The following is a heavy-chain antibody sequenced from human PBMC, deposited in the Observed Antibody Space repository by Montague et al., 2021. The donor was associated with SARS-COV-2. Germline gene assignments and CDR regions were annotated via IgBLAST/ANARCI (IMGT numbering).Heavy chain of an antibody. Sequence: SETLSLTCTVPGGSISSYYWSWIRQPPGKGLEWIGYIYYSGSTNYNPSLKSRVTISVDTSKNQFSLKLSSVTAADTAVYYCAGTYYDFWSGFIHYYYMDVWGKGTTVTVSS. J-gene: IGHJ6*03. V-gene: IGHV4-59*01. CDR1: GGSISSYY. CDR3: AGTYYDFWSGFIHYYYMDV. D-gene: IGHD3-3*01. CDR2: IYYSGST.